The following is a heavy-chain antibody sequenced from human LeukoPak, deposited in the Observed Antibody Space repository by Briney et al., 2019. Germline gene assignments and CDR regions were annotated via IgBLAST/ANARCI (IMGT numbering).Heavy chain of an antibody. J-gene: IGHJ5*02. D-gene: IGHD6-19*01. CDR2: VSGSGGST. CDR1: GFTFSSYG. V-gene: IGHV3-23*01. Sequence: GGSLRLSCAASGFTFSSYGMSWVRQAPGKGLEWVSAVSGSGGSTYYADSVRGRFTISRDNSKNTLYLQMNSLRAENTAVYHCAKDQGLADVSWGRGTLVTVSS. CDR3: AKDQGLADVS.